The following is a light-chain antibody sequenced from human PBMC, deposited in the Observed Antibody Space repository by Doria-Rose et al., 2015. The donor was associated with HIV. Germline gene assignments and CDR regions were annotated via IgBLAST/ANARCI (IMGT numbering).Light chain of an antibody. V-gene: IGKV3-20*01. CDR2: DGS. J-gene: IGKJ1*01. CDR1: QSSSSTY. CDR3: HQYGTSWT. Sequence: EIVMTQSPGTLSLSPGERATLSCRASQSSSSTYLAWYQQKPGQAPSLLIYDGSTRATGIPDRFSASGSGTDFILTINRLEPEDFALYYCHQYGTSWTFGQGTKVEI.